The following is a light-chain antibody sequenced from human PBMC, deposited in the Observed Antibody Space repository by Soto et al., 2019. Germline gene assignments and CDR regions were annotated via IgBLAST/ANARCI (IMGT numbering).Light chain of an antibody. J-gene: IGKJ5*01. Sequence: EVVLTQSPATLSLSPGETATLSCRASHTADIYLAWYQQKPGQAPRLLIYDASNRATGIPARFSGSGSGTDFTLTISSLEPEDSAVYYCQQRKHWPPLTFGQGTRLE. CDR3: QQRKHWPPLT. V-gene: IGKV3-11*01. CDR1: HTADIY. CDR2: DAS.